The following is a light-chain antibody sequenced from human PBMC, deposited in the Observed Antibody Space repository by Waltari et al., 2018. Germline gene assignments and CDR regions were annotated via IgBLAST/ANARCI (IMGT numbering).Light chain of an antibody. CDR1: YSNVGSYDL. Sequence: QSALTQPASVSGSLGQSISISCSGTYSNVGSYDLVSWYHQRPGAAPKLLIYEVLKRPSGISTRFSGSKSGNAASLTIPALQPEDEGTYYCCSYASISPRLIFGGGTELSVL. CDR3: CSYASISPRLI. CDR2: EVL. J-gene: IGLJ2*01. V-gene: IGLV2-23*02.